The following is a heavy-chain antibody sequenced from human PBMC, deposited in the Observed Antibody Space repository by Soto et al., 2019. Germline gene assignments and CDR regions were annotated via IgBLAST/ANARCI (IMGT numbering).Heavy chain of an antibody. CDR1: VFTFDDYT. V-gene: IGHV3-43*01. D-gene: IGHD4-4*01. J-gene: IGHJ6*01. CDR3: AKGGVRLAKNYTNYRGYYGMDV. Sequence: PGGALRLSCAASVFTFDDYTMRWVRQAPGRGLEWVYLISWDGGSTYYADSVNGRFTISRDNSKNSLYLQMNSLRTEDTALYYCAKGGVRLAKNYTNYRGYYGMDVWGQGTTVTVSS. CDR2: ISWDGGST.